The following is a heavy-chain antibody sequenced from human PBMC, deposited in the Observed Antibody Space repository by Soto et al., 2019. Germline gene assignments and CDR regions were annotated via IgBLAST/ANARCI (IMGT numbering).Heavy chain of an antibody. D-gene: IGHD6-19*01. V-gene: IGHV3-33*01. CDR1: GFTFSSYG. CDR2: IWYDGSNK. Sequence: QVQLVESGGGVVQPGRSLRLSCAASGFTFSSYGMHWVRQAPGKGLEWVAVIWYDGSNKYYAASVKGRFTISRDNSKNTLYLQMNSLRVEDTAVYYCARDRYSSGWYDLDYWGQGTLVTVSS. CDR3: ARDRYSSGWYDLDY. J-gene: IGHJ4*02.